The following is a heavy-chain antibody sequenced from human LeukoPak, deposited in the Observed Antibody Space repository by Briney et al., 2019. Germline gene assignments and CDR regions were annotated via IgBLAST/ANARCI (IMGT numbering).Heavy chain of an antibody. CDR1: GYTFTSYG. CDR2: ISAYNGNT. J-gene: IGHJ4*02. Sequence: ASVKVSCKVSGYTFTSYGISWVRQAPGQGLEWMGWISAYNGNTNYAQKLQGRVTMTTDTSTSTAYMELRSLRSDDTAVYYCAREGPLRFLEWSFDYWGQETLVTVSS. V-gene: IGHV1-18*01. D-gene: IGHD3-3*01. CDR3: AREGPLRFLEWSFDY.